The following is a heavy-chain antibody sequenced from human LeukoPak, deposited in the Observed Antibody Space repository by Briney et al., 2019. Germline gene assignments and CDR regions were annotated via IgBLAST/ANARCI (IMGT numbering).Heavy chain of an antibody. D-gene: IGHD2-2*01. CDR3: ARGRYCSSTSCYGPGNWFDP. CDR2: IYYSGST. J-gene: IGHJ5*02. CDR1: GGSISSGGYY. V-gene: IGHV4-31*03. Sequence: PSQTLSLTCTVSGGSISSGGYYWSWIRQHPGKGLEWIGYIYYSGSTYYNPSLKSRVTISVDTSKNQFSLKLSSVTAADTAVYYCARGRYCSSTSCYGPGNWFDPWGQGTLVTVSS.